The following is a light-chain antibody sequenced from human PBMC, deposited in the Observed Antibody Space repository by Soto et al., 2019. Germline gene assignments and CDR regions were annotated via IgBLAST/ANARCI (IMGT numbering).Light chain of an antibody. V-gene: IGLV2-14*01. CDR2: DVS. J-gene: IGLJ1*01. CDR3: SSYTRSSTPDYG. CDR1: SSDVGGYNY. Sequence: QSALTHPASVCGAPVRSINIACTGTSSDVGGYNYVSWYQQHPGKAPKLMIYDVSNRPSGVSNRFSGSKSGNTASLTISGLQAEDEPDYYCSSYTRSSTPDYGFGTGTKVTVL.